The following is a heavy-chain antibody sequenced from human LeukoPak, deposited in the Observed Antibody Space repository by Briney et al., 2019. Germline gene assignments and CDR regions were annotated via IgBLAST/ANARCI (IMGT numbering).Heavy chain of an antibody. D-gene: IGHD3-3*01. J-gene: IGHJ5*02. CDR2: MNPNSGNT. Sequence: ASVKVSCKASGYTFTSYDINWVRQATGQGLEWMGWMNPNSGNTGYAQKFQGRVTMTRNTSISTAYMELGSLRSEDTAVYYCARGLEGQYYDFWSGYYTGNWFDPWGQGTLVTVSS. CDR1: GYTFTSYD. CDR3: ARGLEGQYYDFWSGYYTGNWFDP. V-gene: IGHV1-8*01.